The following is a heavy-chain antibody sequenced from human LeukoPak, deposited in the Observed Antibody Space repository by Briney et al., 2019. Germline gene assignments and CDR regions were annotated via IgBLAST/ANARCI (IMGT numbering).Heavy chain of an antibody. CDR2: IYYSGST. D-gene: IGHD3-10*01. CDR3: ARGRENGTIDEVRGVDFDY. J-gene: IGHJ4*02. V-gene: IGHV4-39*07. Sequence: PSETLSLTCTVSGGSISSSSYYWGWIRQPPGKGLEWIGSIYYSGSTYYNPSLKSRVTISVDTSKNQFSLNLTSVTTADTAVYYCARGRENGTIDEVRGVDFDYWGQGTLVTVSS. CDR1: GGSISSSSYY.